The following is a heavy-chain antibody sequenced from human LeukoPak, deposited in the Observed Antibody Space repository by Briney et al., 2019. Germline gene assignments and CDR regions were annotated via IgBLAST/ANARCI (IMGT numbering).Heavy chain of an antibody. CDR1: GFTISSYS. V-gene: IGHV3-21*01. D-gene: IGHD2-21*01. Sequence: GGSLRLSCAASGFTISSYSLNWVRQAPGKGLEWVSSISSSSSYIYYADSVKGRFTISRDNAKNSLYLQMNSLRAEDTAVYYRARDSSGLLGSYWGQGTLVTVSS. CDR2: ISSSSSYI. J-gene: IGHJ4*02. CDR3: ARDSSGLLGSY.